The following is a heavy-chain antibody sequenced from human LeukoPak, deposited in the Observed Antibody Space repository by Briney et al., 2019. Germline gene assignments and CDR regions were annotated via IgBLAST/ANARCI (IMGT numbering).Heavy chain of an antibody. CDR2: IKQDGSGK. CDR1: GFTFSSYW. CDR3: ATYVSSGVGLDP. J-gene: IGHJ5*02. V-gene: IGHV3-7*05. Sequence: GGSLLLSCAASGFTFSSYWMSWVRQATGRGLEWVAIIKQDGSGKYYLDSVKGRFTISRDNTKNSLYLQMDSLRAEDTAVYYCATYVSSGVGLDPWGQGTLFTVSS. D-gene: IGHD3-10*02.